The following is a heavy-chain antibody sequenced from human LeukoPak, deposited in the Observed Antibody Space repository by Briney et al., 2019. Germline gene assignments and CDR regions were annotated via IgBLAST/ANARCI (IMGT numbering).Heavy chain of an antibody. J-gene: IGHJ4*02. CDR3: ARSSLGPTLLAAAGINYFDY. Sequence: GGSLRLSCAASGFTFSSYSMNWVRQAPGKGLEWVSSISSSSSYIYYADSVKGRFTISRDNAKSSLYLQMNSLRAEDTAVYYCARSSLGPTLLAAAGINYFDYWGQGTLVTVSS. V-gene: IGHV3-21*01. D-gene: IGHD6-13*01. CDR1: GFTFSSYS. CDR2: ISSSSSYI.